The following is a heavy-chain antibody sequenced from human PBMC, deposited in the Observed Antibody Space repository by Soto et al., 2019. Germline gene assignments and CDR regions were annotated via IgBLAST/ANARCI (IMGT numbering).Heavy chain of an antibody. Sequence: QLQLQESGSGLVKPSQTLSLTCAVSGGSISSGGYSWSWIRQPPGKGLEWIGYIYHSGSTYYNPSLNRRVTISVDRSKTQFSLKLSSVTAADTAVYYCARVAYCGGDCYRGFDPWGQGTLVTVSS. CDR1: GGSISSGGYS. CDR3: ARVAYCGGDCYRGFDP. CDR2: IYHSGST. V-gene: IGHV4-30-2*01. J-gene: IGHJ5*02. D-gene: IGHD2-21*02.